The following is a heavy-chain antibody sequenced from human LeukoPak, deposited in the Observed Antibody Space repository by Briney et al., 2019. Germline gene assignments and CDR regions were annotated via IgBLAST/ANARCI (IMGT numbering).Heavy chain of an antibody. J-gene: IGHJ4*02. CDR1: GYTFTGYY. Sequence: ASVKVSCKASGYTFTGYYLHWVRQAPGQGLEWMGCVNPNSGDTNYAQKLQGRVTMTTDTSTSTAYMELRSLRSDDTAVYYCARGEYQLSLFDYWGQGTLVTVSS. CDR3: ARGEYQLSLFDY. CDR2: VNPNSGDT. D-gene: IGHD6-6*01. V-gene: IGHV1-2*02.